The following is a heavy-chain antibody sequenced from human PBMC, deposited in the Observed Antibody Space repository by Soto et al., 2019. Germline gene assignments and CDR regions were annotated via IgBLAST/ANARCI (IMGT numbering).Heavy chain of an antibody. CDR2: INPSGGST. CDR3: ARDSQYCFGCSCDSDFYGMDV. CDR1: GYTFTSYY. V-gene: IGHV1-46*01. Sequence: ASVKVSCKASGYTFTSYYMHWVRQAPGQGLKWMGIINPSGGSTSYAQKFQGRVTMTRDTSTSTVYMELTSLRSADTAVYYCARDSQYCFGCSCDSDFYGMDVWGQGTTVTVSS. D-gene: IGHD2-15*01. J-gene: IGHJ6*02.